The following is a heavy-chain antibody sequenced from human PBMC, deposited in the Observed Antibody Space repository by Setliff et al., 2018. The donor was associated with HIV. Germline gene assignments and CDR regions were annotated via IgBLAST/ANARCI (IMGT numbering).Heavy chain of an antibody. D-gene: IGHD3-10*01. J-gene: IGHJ4*02. V-gene: IGHV3-48*01. CDR1: GFTFSSYS. Sequence: GESLKISCAASGFTFSSYSMNWVRQAPGKGLEWVSYISSSSRSIYYADSVKGRFTISRDNAKNSLYLQMNSLRAEDTAVYYCAWGYYGSGSYYNVPFFDYWGQGTPVTVS. CDR3: AWGYYGSGSYYNVPFFDY. CDR2: ISSSSRSI.